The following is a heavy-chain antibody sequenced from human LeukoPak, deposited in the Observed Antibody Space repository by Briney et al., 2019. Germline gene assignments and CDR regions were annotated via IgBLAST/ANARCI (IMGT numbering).Heavy chain of an antibody. CDR3: ARGGYCSGGSCYSEDWFDP. V-gene: IGHV5-51*01. J-gene: IGHJ5*02. CDR1: GYSFSTYW. CDR2: IYPGDSAT. D-gene: IGHD2-15*01. Sequence: PGESLKIPCKGSGYSFSTYWVAWVRQRPGKGLEWMGIIYPGDSATRYSPSFQGQVTISADKSINTAYLQWSSPKASDTAMYYCARGGYCSGGSCYSEDWFDPWGQGTLVTVSS.